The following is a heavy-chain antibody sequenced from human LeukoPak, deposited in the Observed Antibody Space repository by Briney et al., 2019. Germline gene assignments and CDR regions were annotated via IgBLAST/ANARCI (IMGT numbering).Heavy chain of an antibody. Sequence: PSQTLSLTCTVSGDSISSGGYYWSWIRQHPGKGLEWIGYIYYSGSAYYNPFLKSRVSISVDTSKNQFSLKLTSVTAADMALYFCARDYSRGYAWFDPWGQGILVTVSS. J-gene: IGHJ5*02. CDR2: IYYSGSA. D-gene: IGHD5-12*01. CDR1: GDSISSGGYY. CDR3: ARDYSRGYAWFDP. V-gene: IGHV4-31*03.